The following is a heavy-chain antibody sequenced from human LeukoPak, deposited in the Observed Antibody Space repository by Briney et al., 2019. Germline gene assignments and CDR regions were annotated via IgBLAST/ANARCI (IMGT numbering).Heavy chain of an antibody. J-gene: IGHJ4*02. CDR1: GFTFNSYW. Sequence: GGSLRLSCAASGFTFNSYWMSWVRQAPGKGLEWVANIDPDGSEKQYGDSVRGRFTTSRDNAKNSLYLQMNSLRAEDTAIYYCARIYYFGDNNWRYFDNWGQGTLVTVSS. CDR2: IDPDGSEK. V-gene: IGHV3-7*01. CDR3: ARIYYFGDNNWRYFDN. D-gene: IGHD3-10*01.